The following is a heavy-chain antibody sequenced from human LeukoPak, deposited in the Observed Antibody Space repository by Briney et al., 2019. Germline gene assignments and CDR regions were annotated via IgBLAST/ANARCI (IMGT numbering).Heavy chain of an antibody. Sequence: GGSLRLSCAASEFTFSSHSINWVRQAPGKGLEWVSSISRSGGSIYYADSLKGRFTISRDNAKNSLYLQMNSLRAEDTAVYFCARSLKVSAALDVFDIWGQGTMVTVSS. CDR2: ISRSGGSI. CDR3: ARSLKVSAALDVFDI. V-gene: IGHV3-21*01. CDR1: EFTFSSHS. J-gene: IGHJ3*02. D-gene: IGHD2-2*01.